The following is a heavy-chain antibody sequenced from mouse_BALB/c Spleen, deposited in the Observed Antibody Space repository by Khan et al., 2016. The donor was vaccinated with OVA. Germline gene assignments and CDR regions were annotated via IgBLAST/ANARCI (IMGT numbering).Heavy chain of an antibody. J-gene: IGHJ2*01. CDR3: AKLGVFYFDY. CDR1: GFSLTSNG. V-gene: IGHV2-3*01. CDR2: IWGDGGI. Sequence: QVQLKQSGPGLVAPSQSLSITCTVSGFSLTSNGVSWVRQPPGKGLEWLGVIWGDGGITYHSVLKSGLSISKDNSKSQVFLKLNSLQTDDTATYYCAKLGVFYFDYWGQGTTLTVSS.